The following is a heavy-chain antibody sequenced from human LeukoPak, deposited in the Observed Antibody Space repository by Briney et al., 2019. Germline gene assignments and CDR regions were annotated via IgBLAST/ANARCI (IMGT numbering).Heavy chain of an antibody. CDR3: ARGRGLGELAVASFDS. CDR2: LYSDGRSL. Sequence: GGSLRLSCAGSGFNFTGYWMHWVRQAPRKGLEWISRLYSDGRSLTYADSVMGRFTISRDNAKNMLYLQMNSLRAEDTAVYYCARGRGLGELAVASFDSWGQGILVTVSS. CDR1: GFNFTGYW. V-gene: IGHV3-74*03. D-gene: IGHD6-19*01. J-gene: IGHJ4*02.